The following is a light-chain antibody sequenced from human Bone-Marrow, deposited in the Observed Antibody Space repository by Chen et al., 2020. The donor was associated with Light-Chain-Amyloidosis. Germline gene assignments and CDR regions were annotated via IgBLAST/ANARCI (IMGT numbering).Light chain of an antibody. CDR3: QQCYNWPPWT. V-gene: IGKV3-15*01. J-gene: IGKJ1*01. CDR2: GVS. Sequence: EIVMTQSPAPLSVSPGESATLSCRASQSVGSSLAWYQQKPGQAPRLLMYGVSTRATGIPARFSGSGSGTEFTLTISSMQSEDFAVYYCQQCYNWPPWTFGQGTKVEI. CDR1: QSVGSS.